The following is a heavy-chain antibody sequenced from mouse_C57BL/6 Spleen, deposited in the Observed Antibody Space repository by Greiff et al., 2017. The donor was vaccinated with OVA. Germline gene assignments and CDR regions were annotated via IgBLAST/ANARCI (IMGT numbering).Heavy chain of an antibody. J-gene: IGHJ3*01. CDR2: IWSDGST. Sequence: VQLQQSGPGLVAPSPSLSITCTVSGFSLTSYGVHWVRQPPGKGLEWLVVIWSDGSTTYNSALKSRLSISKDNSKSQVFLKMNSLQTDDTAMYYCARLYYDYDPWFADWGQGTLVTVSA. V-gene: IGHV2-6*03. CDR1: GFSLTSYG. D-gene: IGHD2-4*01. CDR3: ARLYYDYDPWFAD.